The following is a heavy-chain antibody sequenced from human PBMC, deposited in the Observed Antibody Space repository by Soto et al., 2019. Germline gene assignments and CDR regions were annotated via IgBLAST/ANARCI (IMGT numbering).Heavy chain of an antibody. V-gene: IGHV5-51*01. Sequence: GESLKISCNASGYSFSTSCIGLVRQMPGKGLEWMGIIFPSDSDTRYSPSFQGQVTISVDKSISTAYLQWSSLKASDTAMYYCARRPGSWFDPWGQGTLVTV. D-gene: IGHD3-10*01. CDR1: GYSFSTSC. CDR3: ARRPGSWFDP. J-gene: IGHJ5*02. CDR2: IFPSDSDT.